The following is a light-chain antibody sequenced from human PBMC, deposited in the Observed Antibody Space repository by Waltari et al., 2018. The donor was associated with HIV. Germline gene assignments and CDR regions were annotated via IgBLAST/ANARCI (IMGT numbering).Light chain of an antibody. J-gene: IGLJ3*02. CDR1: SSDVGGYNE. CDR3: SSYTSSSTLV. Sequence: QSALTQPASVSGSPGQSITISCTGTSSDVGGYNEFSWYQQHPGKAPKLMIYDVSNRPSGVSNRFSGSKSGNTASLTISGLQAEDEADYYCSSYTSSSTLVFGGGTKLTVL. V-gene: IGLV2-14*01. CDR2: DVS.